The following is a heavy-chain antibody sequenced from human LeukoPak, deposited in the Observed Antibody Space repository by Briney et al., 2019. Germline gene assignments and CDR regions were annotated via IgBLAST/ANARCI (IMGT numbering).Heavy chain of an antibody. V-gene: IGHV3-30*04. CDR1: GFTFSSYA. Sequence: GRSLRLSCAASGFTFSSYAMHWVRQAPGKGLEWVAVISYDGRNKYYADSVKGRFTISRDNSKNTLYLQMNSLRAEDTAVYYCARDAADGSYYDYWGQGTLVTVSA. CDR3: ARDAADGSYYDY. D-gene: IGHD6-13*01. J-gene: IGHJ4*02. CDR2: ISYDGRNK.